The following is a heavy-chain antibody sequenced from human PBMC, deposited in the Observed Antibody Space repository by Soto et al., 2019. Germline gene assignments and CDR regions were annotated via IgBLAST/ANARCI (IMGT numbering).Heavy chain of an antibody. CDR2: ISSSSSTI. CDR3: ARDIPGPGIAAAGQDY. J-gene: IGHJ4*02. Sequence: EVQLVESGGGLVQPGGSLRLSCAASGFTFSSYSMNWVRQAPGKGLEWVSYISSSSSTIYYADSVKGRFTISRDNAKNSLYLQMNRLRDEDTAVYYCARDIPGPGIAAAGQDYWGQGTLVTVSS. D-gene: IGHD6-13*01. CDR1: GFTFSSYS. V-gene: IGHV3-48*02.